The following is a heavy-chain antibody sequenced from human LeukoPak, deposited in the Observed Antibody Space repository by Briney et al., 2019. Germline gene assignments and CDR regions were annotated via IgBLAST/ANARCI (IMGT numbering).Heavy chain of an antibody. D-gene: IGHD4-17*01. J-gene: IGHJ6*03. V-gene: IGHV1-18*01. CDR3: ARVSGTTVTKNYYYYYYMDV. Sequence: ASVKVSCKASGYTFTSYGISWVRQAPGQGLEWMGWISAYNGNTNYAQKLQGRVTMTTDTSMSTAYMELRSLRSDDTAVYYCARVSGTTVTKNYYYYYYMDVWGKGTTVTISS. CDR1: GYTFTSYG. CDR2: ISAYNGNT.